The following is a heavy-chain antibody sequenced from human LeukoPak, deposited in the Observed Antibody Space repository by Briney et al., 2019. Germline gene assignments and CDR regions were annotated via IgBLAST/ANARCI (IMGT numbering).Heavy chain of an antibody. CDR3: ARASKGSSWTVACDY. V-gene: IGHV1-69*04. J-gene: IGHJ4*02. Sequence: SVKVSCKASGGTFSSYAISWVRQAPGQGLEWMGRIIPILGIANYAQKFQGRVTITADKSTSTAYMELSSLRSEDTAVYYCARASKGSSWTVACDYWGQGTLVTVSS. CDR2: IIPILGIA. CDR1: GGTFSSYA. D-gene: IGHD6-13*01.